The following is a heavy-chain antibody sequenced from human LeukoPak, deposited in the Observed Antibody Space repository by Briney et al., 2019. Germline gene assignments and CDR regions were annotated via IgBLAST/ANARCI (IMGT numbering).Heavy chain of an antibody. Sequence: PSETLSLTCTVSGGSISSYYWSWIRQPPGEGLEWIGYIYYSGSTNYNPSLKSRVTISVDTSKNQFSLKLSSVTAADTAVYYCARHAKYYDFWSGYSVDGMDVWGQGTTVTVSS. CDR1: GGSISSYY. CDR2: IYYSGST. V-gene: IGHV4-59*08. J-gene: IGHJ6*02. D-gene: IGHD3-3*01. CDR3: ARHAKYYDFWSGYSVDGMDV.